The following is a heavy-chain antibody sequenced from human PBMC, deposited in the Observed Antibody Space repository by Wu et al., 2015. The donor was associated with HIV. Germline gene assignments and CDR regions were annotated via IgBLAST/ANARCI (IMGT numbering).Heavy chain of an antibody. CDR1: GYTFTSYG. CDR2: ISAYNGNT. Sequence: QVQLVQSGAEVKKPGASVKVSCKASGYTFTSYGISWVRQAPGQGLEWMGWISAYNGNTNYAQKLQGRVTMTTDTSTSTAYMELRSLRSDDTAVYYCARECPARTWGYDVDYYYMDVWGKGDHGSPVSS. V-gene: IGHV1-18*01. D-gene: IGHD7-27*01. CDR3: ARECPARTWGYDVDYYYMDV. J-gene: IGHJ6*03.